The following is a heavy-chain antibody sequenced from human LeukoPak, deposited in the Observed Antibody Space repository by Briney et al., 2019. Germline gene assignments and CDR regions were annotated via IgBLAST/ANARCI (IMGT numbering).Heavy chain of an antibody. V-gene: IGHV3-23*01. CDR2: ISGGGAVT. J-gene: IGHJ4*02. D-gene: IGHD5-12*01. CDR3: AKEPRVATIEIFDY. CDR1: GFTFSSYA. Sequence: GVSLGLSCAASGFTFSSYAMSWVRQAPGEGLEWVSSISGGGAVTYYADSVKGRFTISRDNSKNTVYLQINSLRAEDTAVYYCAKEPRVATIEIFDYWGQGTLVTVSS.